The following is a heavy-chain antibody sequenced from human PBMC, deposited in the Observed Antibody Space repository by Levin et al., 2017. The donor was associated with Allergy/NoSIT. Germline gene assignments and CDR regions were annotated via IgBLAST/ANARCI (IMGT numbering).Heavy chain of an antibody. D-gene: IGHD2-2*01. CDR3: AKDAFPQKDEYQVLHFDY. CDR1: GFTFRSYA. CDR2: ISGRGDST. V-gene: IGHV3-23*01. J-gene: IGHJ4*02. Sequence: GGSLRLSCAASGFTFRSYAMSWVRQAPGKGLEWVSSISGRGDSTYYADSVKGRFTISRDNSKNTFYLYMNSLRAEDTAIYYCAKDAFPQKDEYQVLHFDYWGQGTLVTVSS.